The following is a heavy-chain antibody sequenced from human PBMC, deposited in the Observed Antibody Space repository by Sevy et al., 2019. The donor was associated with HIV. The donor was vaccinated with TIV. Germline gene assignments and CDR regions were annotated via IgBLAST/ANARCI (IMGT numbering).Heavy chain of an antibody. D-gene: IGHD6-13*01. CDR3: ARLQPQIAADRAMDV. CDR2: SYSDDSR. J-gene: IGHJ6*02. Sequence: GGSLRLSCAASGFTVTNNYISWVRQAPGKGLDWVALSYSDDSRYFADSGGGRFSISSDSLKETLYLQMNSLRAEDTDVYYCARLQPQIAADRAMDVWGQGTTVTVSS. CDR1: GFTVTNNY. V-gene: IGHV3-53*01.